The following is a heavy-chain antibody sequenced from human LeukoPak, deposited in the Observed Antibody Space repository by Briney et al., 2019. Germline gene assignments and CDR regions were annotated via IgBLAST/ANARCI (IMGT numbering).Heavy chain of an antibody. D-gene: IGHD1-14*01. J-gene: IGHJ4*02. CDR1: GFTLSSYS. CDR2: ISSGSTTI. V-gene: IGHV3-48*04. Sequence: PGGSLRLSCATSGFTLSSYSMNWVPQAPGKGLEWISYISSGSTTIYYADPVKGRFTISRDNANNLLYLQMNSLRGEDTAVYYCTRDRSRAEDDWGQGTLVTVSS. CDR3: TRDRSRAEDD.